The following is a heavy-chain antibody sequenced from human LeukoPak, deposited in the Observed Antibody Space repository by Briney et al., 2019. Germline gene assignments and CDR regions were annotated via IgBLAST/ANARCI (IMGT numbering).Heavy chain of an antibody. CDR3: VRRDTGWNYFDY. V-gene: IGHV4-59*08. CDR1: GGSINSHY. CDR2: IYYTGKI. D-gene: IGHD6-19*01. Sequence: SETLSLTRAVSGGSINSHYWGWIRQPPGKGLQWIGDIYYTGKINYNPSLKSRVTITLDTSKDHLSLNLTSVLAADTAIYYCVRRDTGWNYFDYWGQGIPVTVSS. J-gene: IGHJ4*02.